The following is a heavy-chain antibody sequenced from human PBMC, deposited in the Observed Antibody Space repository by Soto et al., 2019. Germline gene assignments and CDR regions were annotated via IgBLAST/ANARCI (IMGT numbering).Heavy chain of an antibody. J-gene: IGHJ6*02. CDR2: ISSSGGTI. D-gene: IGHD3-10*01. CDR1: GFSFSDYE. Sequence: GGSLRLSCTASGFSFSDYEMNWVRQTPGKGLEWLSYISSSGGTIKYADSVKGRFTISRDNAKNSLYLQMHSLRADDTAVYYCARDAFEIYYKFGLDVWGQGTPVTVSS. V-gene: IGHV3-48*03. CDR3: ARDAFEIYYKFGLDV.